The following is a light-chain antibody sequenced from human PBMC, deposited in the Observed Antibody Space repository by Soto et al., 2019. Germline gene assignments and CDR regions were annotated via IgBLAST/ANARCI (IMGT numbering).Light chain of an antibody. CDR1: SSDVGGYNY. V-gene: IGLV2-14*01. CDR3: SSYTSSSTLV. CDR2: DVS. Sequence: QSVLTQPDSVSGSPGQTITISCTGTSSDVGGYNYVSWYQQHPGKAPKLMIYDVSNRPSGVSNRFSGSKSGNTASLTISGLQAEYEADYYCSSYTSSSTLVFGTGTKLTVL. J-gene: IGLJ1*01.